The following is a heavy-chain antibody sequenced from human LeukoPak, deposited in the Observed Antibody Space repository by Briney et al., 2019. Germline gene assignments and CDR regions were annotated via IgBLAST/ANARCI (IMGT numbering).Heavy chain of an antibody. CDR2: MNPNSGNT. CDR1: GYTFTGYD. Sequence: GASVKVSCKASGYTFTGYDINWVRQATGQGLEWMGWMNPNSGNTNYAQKLQGRVTMTTDTSTSTAYMELRSLRSDDTAVYYCARDHLGVLMQGGFDYWGQGTLVTVSS. V-gene: IGHV1-18*01. J-gene: IGHJ4*02. D-gene: IGHD3-16*01. CDR3: ARDHLGVLMQGGFDY.